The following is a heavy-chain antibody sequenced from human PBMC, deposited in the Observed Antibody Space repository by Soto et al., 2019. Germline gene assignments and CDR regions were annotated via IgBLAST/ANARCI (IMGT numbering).Heavy chain of an antibody. CDR1: GGSFSGYY. CDR3: ARGLLAEFDP. J-gene: IGHJ5*02. CDR2: INHSGST. V-gene: IGHV4-34*01. D-gene: IGHD6-19*01. Sequence: SETLSLTCAVYGGSFSGYYWSWIRQPPGKGLEWIGEINHSGSTNYNPSLKSRVTISVDTSKNQFSLKLSSVTAADTAVYYCARGLLAEFDPWGQGTLVTAPQ.